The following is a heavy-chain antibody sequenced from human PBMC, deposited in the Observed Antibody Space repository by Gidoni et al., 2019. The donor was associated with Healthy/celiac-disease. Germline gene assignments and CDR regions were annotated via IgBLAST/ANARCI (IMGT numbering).Heavy chain of an antibody. J-gene: IGHJ6*02. CDR1: GFTVSSNY. Sequence: EVQLVESGGGLVQPGGSLRLSCAASGFTVSSNYMSWVRQAPGKGLEWGSVIYSGGSTYYADSVKGRFTISRDNSKNTLYLQMNSLRAEDTAVYYCARQNVVVAADYYYGMDVWGQGTTVTVSS. V-gene: IGHV3-66*04. D-gene: IGHD2-15*01. CDR2: IYSGGST. CDR3: ARQNVVVAADYYYGMDV.